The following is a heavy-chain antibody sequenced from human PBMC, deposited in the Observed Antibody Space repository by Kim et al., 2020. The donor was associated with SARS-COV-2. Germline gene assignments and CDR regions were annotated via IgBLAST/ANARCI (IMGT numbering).Heavy chain of an antibody. CDR3: AKDARPATWPRGYFDY. V-gene: IGHV3-23*01. D-gene: IGHD2-2*01. J-gene: IGHJ4*02. CDR2: ISGSGGST. Sequence: GGSLRLSCAASGFTFSSYAMSWVRQAPGKGLEWVSAISGSGGSTYYADSVKGRFTISRDNSKNTLYLQMNSLRAEDTAVYYCAKDARPATWPRGYFDYWGQGTLVTVSS. CDR1: GFTFSSYA.